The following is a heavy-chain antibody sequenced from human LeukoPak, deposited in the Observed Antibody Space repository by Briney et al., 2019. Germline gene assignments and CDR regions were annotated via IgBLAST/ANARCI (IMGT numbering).Heavy chain of an antibody. Sequence: SGTLSLTCAVSGGSISSSNWWSWVRQPPGKGLEWIGEIYHSGSTNYNPSLKSRGTISVDKSKNQFSLKLSSVTAADTAVYYCARGRSSRYFDYWGQGTLVTVSS. J-gene: IGHJ4*02. D-gene: IGHD4-17*01. CDR2: IYHSGST. CDR3: ARGRSSRYFDY. V-gene: IGHV4-4*02. CDR1: GGSISSSNW.